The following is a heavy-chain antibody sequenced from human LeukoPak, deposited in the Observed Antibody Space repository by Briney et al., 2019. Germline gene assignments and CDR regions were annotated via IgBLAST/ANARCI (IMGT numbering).Heavy chain of an antibody. CDR2: ISSSGSTI. J-gene: IGHJ4*02. CDR3: ARLSGGSWTPYYFDY. D-gene: IGHD2-15*01. V-gene: IGHV3-48*03. CDR1: GFTFSSYE. Sequence: PGGSLRLSSAASGFTFSSYEMNWVRQAPGKGLEWVSYISSSGSTIYYADSVKGRFTISRDNAKNSLYLQMNSLRAEDTAVYYCARLSGGSWTPYYFDYWGQGTLATVSS.